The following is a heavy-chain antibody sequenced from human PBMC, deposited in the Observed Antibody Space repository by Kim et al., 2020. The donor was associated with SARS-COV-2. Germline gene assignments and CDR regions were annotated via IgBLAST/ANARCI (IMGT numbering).Heavy chain of an antibody. V-gene: IGHV4-39*01. CDR3: ARGIFGVVIIPYYYYYMDV. D-gene: IGHD3-3*01. CDR1: GGSISSNDYY. CDR2: ISYSGRT. J-gene: IGHJ6*03. Sequence: SETLSLTCTVSGGSISSNDYYWDWIRQPPGKGREGIGSISYSGRTYYNPSLKSRVTISVDTSKNQISLKLSSVTAADTGVYYCARGIFGVVIIPYYYYYMDVWGKGTTVTVSS.